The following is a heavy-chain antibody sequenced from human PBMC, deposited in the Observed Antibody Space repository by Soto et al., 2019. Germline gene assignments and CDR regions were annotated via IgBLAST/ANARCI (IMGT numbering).Heavy chain of an antibody. CDR3: ARVPGHKNSRGDF. D-gene: IGHD1-7*01. V-gene: IGHV1-2*02. J-gene: IGHJ4*02. CDR2: INPKSGDT. Sequence: QVRLMQSGPEVRMPGASVTVSCKASGYTFTHYFIHWVRRAPGQGLEWMGYINPKSGDTHYSQTFRGRVSMTRDTSTDTATMGLSSLKSDDTAVYFCARVPGHKNSRGDFWGQGTPITVSS. CDR1: GYTFTHYF.